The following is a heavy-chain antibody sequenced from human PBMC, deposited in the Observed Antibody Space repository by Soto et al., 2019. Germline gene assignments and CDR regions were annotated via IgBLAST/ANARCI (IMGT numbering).Heavy chain of an antibody. CDR3: AKVLSPTTVTTGSAFDI. Sequence: GGSLRLSCAASGFTFSSYAMSWVRQAPGKGLEWVSAISGSGGSTYYADSVKGRFTISRDNSKNTLYLQMNSLRAEDTAVYYCAKVLSPTTVTTGSAFDIWGQGTMVTVSS. D-gene: IGHD4-17*01. J-gene: IGHJ3*02. V-gene: IGHV3-23*01. CDR2: ISGSGGST. CDR1: GFTFSSYA.